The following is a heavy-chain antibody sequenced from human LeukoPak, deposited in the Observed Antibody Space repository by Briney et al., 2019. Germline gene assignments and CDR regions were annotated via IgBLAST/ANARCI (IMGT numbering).Heavy chain of an antibody. D-gene: IGHD3-22*01. CDR3: ARGPYSYDSSGAFDI. V-gene: IGHV4-4*07. J-gene: IGHJ3*02. Sequence: SETLSLTCTVSGGSISSYCWSWIRQPAGKGLEWIGRISSSGSTNYNPSLKSRVTISVDTSKNQFSLRLSSVTAADTAVYFCARGPYSYDSSGAFDIWGQGTMVTVSS. CDR2: ISSSGST. CDR1: GGSISSYC.